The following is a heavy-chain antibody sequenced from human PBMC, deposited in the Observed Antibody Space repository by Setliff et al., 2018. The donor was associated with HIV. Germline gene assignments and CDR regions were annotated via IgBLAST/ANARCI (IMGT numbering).Heavy chain of an antibody. CDR1: GGSISSGGYY. V-gene: IGHV4-31*03. Sequence: SETLSLTCTVSGGSISSGGYYWSWIRQHPGKGLEWIGYIYYSGSTYYNPSLKSRVTISVDTSKNQFSLKLSSVTAADTAVYYCARVRPIVVVTATLDAFDIWGQGTMVTVSS. J-gene: IGHJ3*02. CDR2: IYYSGST. CDR3: ARVRPIVVVTATLDAFDI. D-gene: IGHD2-21*02.